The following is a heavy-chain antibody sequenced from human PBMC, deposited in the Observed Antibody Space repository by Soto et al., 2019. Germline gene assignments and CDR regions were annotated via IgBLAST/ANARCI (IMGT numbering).Heavy chain of an antibody. D-gene: IGHD2-2*02. CDR2: ISGSGGST. Sequence: ESGGGLVQPGGSLRLSCAASGFTFSSYAMSWVRQAPGKGLEWVSAISGSGGSTYYADSVKSRFTISRDNSKNTLYLQMNSLRAEDTAVYYCAKFPFNIVVVPAAIVDYWGQGTLVTVSS. CDR3: AKFPFNIVVVPAAIVDY. V-gene: IGHV3-23*01. CDR1: GFTFSSYA. J-gene: IGHJ4*02.